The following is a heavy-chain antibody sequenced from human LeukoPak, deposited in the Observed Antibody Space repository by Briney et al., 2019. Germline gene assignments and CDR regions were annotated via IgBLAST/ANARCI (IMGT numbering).Heavy chain of an antibody. V-gene: IGHV3-48*01. CDR3: AHASRTMIRGVRLLDKGLEYFQH. CDR1: GFSFSSYS. J-gene: IGHJ1*01. CDR2: IGVGRDTI. Sequence: GGSLRLSCVASGFSFSSYSMNWVRQAPGKGLEWISYIGVGRDTIDYADSVKGRFTMSRDNDKNSVHLQMNSLRAEDTAVYYCAHASRTMIRGVRLLDKGLEYFQHWGQGTLVTVSS. D-gene: IGHD3-10*01.